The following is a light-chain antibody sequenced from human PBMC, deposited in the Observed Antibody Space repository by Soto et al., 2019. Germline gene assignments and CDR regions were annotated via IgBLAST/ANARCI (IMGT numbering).Light chain of an antibody. Sequence: EIVLTQSPATLSLSPGQRATLSCRASQSVTTYLAWYQQKPGQAPRLLIYDAFNRATGIPARFSGSGSGTDFTLTIRSLEPEDFAVYYCQQRYNWPLTFGGGTKVEIK. J-gene: IGKJ4*01. V-gene: IGKV3-11*01. CDR2: DAF. CDR1: QSVTTY. CDR3: QQRYNWPLT.